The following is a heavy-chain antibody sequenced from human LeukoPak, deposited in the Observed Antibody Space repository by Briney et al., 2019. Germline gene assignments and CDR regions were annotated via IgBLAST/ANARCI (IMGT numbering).Heavy chain of an antibody. V-gene: IGHV1-18*01. CDR1: GYTFTSYG. CDR2: ISAYNGNT. J-gene: IGHJ3*02. D-gene: IGHD3-22*01. Sequence: ASVKDSCKASGYTFTSYGISWVRQAPGQGLEWMGWISAYNGNTNYAQKLQGRVTMTTDTSTSTAYMELRSLRSDDTAVYYCARGYYDSSGYYYENAFDIWGQGTMVTVS. CDR3: ARGYYDSSGYYYENAFDI.